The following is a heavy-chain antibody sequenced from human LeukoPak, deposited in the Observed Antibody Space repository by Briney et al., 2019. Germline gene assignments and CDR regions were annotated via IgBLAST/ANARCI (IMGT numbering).Heavy chain of an antibody. CDR1: GGSIRSYY. Sequence: PSETLSLTCTVSGGSIRSYYWSWIRQPPGKGLEWIGYIYFSGSTSYNPSLKSRVTISVDKSKNQFSLKLSSVTAADTAVYYCARAPYYGGRTPPNWFDPWGQGTLVTVSS. J-gene: IGHJ5*02. V-gene: IGHV4-59*12. CDR2: IYFSGST. D-gene: IGHD4-23*01. CDR3: ARAPYYGGRTPPNWFDP.